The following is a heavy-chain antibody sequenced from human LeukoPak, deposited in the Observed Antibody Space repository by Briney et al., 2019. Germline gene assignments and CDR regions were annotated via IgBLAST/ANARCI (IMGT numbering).Heavy chain of an antibody. CDR3: ARDIYCSGGSCYFPLYAFDI. J-gene: IGHJ3*02. D-gene: IGHD2-15*01. Sequence: GGSLRLSCAASGFTFSSYSMNWVRQAPGKGLEWVSSISSSSSYIYYADSVKGRFTISRDNAKNSLYLQMNSLRAEDTAVYYCARDIYCSGGSCYFPLYAFDIWGQGTMVTVSS. CDR1: GFTFSSYS. V-gene: IGHV3-21*01. CDR2: ISSSSSYI.